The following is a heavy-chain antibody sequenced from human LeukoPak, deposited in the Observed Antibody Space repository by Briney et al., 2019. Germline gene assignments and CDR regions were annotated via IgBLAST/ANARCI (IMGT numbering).Heavy chain of an antibody. J-gene: IGHJ6*03. CDR3: ARDGITMVPWLVYMDV. D-gene: IGHD3-10*01. V-gene: IGHV3-7*01. Sequence: GGSLRFSCAASGFTFSSYWMSLVRQAPGKGLEWVANIKQDGSEKYYVDSVKGRFTIYRDNAKNSLYLQMNSLRAEDTAVYYCARDGITMVPWLVYMDVWGKGTTVTVSS. CDR1: GFTFSSYW. CDR2: IKQDGSEK.